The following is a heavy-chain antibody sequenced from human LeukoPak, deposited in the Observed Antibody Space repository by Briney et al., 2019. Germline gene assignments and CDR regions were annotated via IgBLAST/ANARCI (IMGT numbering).Heavy chain of an antibody. CDR3: AKSVIAVAAPPLDY. V-gene: IGHV3-48*01. J-gene: IGHJ4*02. Sequence: GGSLRLSCAASGFTFSSYSMNWVRQAPGKGLEWVSYISSSSTIYYADSVKGRFTISRDNAKNSLYLQMNSLRAEDTAVYYCAKSVIAVAAPPLDYWGQGTLVTVSS. D-gene: IGHD6-19*01. CDR1: GFTFSSYS. CDR2: ISSSSTI.